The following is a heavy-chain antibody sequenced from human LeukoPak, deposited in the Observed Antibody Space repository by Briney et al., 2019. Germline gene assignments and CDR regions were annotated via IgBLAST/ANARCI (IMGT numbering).Heavy chain of an antibody. D-gene: IGHD3-10*02. CDR2: ISDDGSKR. CDR3: AELGITMIGGV. CDR1: GFTFTSYT. Sequence: GGSLRLSCAASGFTFTSYTMHWVRQAPGKGLEWVAVISDDGSKRYYADSVKGRFTISRDNSNTMYLQMNSLRAEDTAVYYCAELGITMIGGVWGKGTTVTISS. V-gene: IGHV3-30*04. J-gene: IGHJ6*04.